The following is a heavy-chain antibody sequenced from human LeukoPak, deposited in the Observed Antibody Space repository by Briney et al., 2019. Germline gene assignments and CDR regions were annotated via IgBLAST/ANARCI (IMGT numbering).Heavy chain of an antibody. CDR3: ARDLIYSSSLTPLYYYYGMDV. CDR1: GYTFTGYY. J-gene: IGHJ6*02. Sequence: ASVKVSCKASGYTFTGYYMHWVRQAPGQGLEWMGWINPNSGGTNYAQKFQGRVTMTRDTSISTACMELSRLRSDDTAVYYCARDLIYSSSLTPLYYYYGMDVWGQGTTVTVSS. CDR2: INPNSGGT. D-gene: IGHD6-13*01. V-gene: IGHV1-2*02.